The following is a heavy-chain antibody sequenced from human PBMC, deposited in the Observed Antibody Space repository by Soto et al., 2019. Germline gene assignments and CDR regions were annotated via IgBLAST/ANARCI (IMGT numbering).Heavy chain of an antibody. CDR3: EKEAVHYRKYRNDAFDI. J-gene: IGHJ3*02. V-gene: IGHV3-23*01. Sequence: GGSLRLSCAASGFTFSSYAMSWVRQAPGKGLEWVSAISGSGGITYYADSVKGRFTISRDNSKNTLYLQMNSLRAEDTAVYYCEKEAVHYRKYRNDAFDIWCQGIMVTVS. D-gene: IGHD2-2*02. CDR2: ISGSGGIT. CDR1: GFTFSSYA.